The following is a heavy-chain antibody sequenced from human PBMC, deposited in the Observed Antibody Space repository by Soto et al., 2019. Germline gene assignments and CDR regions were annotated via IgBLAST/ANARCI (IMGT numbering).Heavy chain of an antibody. Sequence: GGSLRLSCAASGFTFSSYSVNWVRQAPGKGLEWVSSISSSSSYIYYADSVKGRFTISRDNAKNSLYLQMNSLRAEDTAVYYCARAKYYYDSSGYLIWGQGTMVTVSS. D-gene: IGHD3-22*01. J-gene: IGHJ3*02. CDR3: ARAKYYYDSSGYLI. CDR1: GFTFSSYS. V-gene: IGHV3-21*01. CDR2: ISSSSSYI.